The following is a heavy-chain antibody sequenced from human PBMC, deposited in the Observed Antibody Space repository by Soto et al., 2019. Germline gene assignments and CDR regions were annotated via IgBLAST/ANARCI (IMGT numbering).Heavy chain of an antibody. CDR2: IYTTGSS. V-gene: IGHV4-4*07. CDR3: ARVGGGVWSPGREP. D-gene: IGHD3-10*01. CDR1: GGSIFSFY. Sequence: SETLSLTCPVSGGSIFSFYWTWIRQPAGKGLEWIGRIYTTGSSNYNPSLKGRVSMSVDTSKNQFSMNLISVTAADTAVYYCARVGGGVWSPGREPWGQGILVTVSS. J-gene: IGHJ5*02.